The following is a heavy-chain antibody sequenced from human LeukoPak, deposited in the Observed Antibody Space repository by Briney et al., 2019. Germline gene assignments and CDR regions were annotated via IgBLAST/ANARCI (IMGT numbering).Heavy chain of an antibody. Sequence: ASVKVSCKASGGTFSSYAISWVRQAPGQGLEWMGGIIPIFGTANYAQKFQGRVTITADKSTSTAYKELSSLRSEDTAVYYCARVRYDSSGYTSHYYYYYMDVWGKGTTVTISS. D-gene: IGHD3-22*01. CDR2: IIPIFGTA. J-gene: IGHJ6*03. V-gene: IGHV1-69*06. CDR1: GGTFSSYA. CDR3: ARVRYDSSGYTSHYYYYYMDV.